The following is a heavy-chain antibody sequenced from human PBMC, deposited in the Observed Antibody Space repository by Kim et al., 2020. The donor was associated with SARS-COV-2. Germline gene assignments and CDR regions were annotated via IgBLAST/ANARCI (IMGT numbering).Heavy chain of an antibody. V-gene: IGHV3-7*01. CDR3: ARGGKFYYDTSGYPDDF. J-gene: IGHJ4*02. CDR2: IYKDGSEK. D-gene: IGHD3-22*01. CDR1: GFTFTNYW. Sequence: GGSLRLSCTISGFTFTNYWMSWVRQAPGKGLEWVANIYKDGSEKNYVDSVRDRFTISRDNARNSVYLQMNSLRAEDTGLYYCARGGKFYYDTSGYPDDFWGQGILVNVSS.